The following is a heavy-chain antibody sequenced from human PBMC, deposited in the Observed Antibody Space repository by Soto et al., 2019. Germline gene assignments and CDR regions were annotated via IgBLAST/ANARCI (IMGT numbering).Heavy chain of an antibody. Sequence: TRSCAACELKFIDHAVSWISQEKGKGLEWVSAISGSGGSTYYADSVKGRFTISRDNSKNTLYLQMIRLRSEDSAVYYCAKPPRRYFSLYYFDYWGQGTLVTVSS. CDR1: ELKFIDHA. CDR3: AKPPRRYFSLYYFDY. V-gene: IGHV3-23*01. CDR2: ISGSGGST. D-gene: IGHD3-9*01. J-gene: IGHJ4*02.